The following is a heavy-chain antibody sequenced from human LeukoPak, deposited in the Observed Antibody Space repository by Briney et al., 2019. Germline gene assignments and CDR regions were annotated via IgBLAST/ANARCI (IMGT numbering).Heavy chain of an antibody. V-gene: IGHV1-2*02. CDR1: GYTFTGYY. CDR3: ARDTLSGYDYFY. Sequence: ASVKVSCKASGYTFTGYYMHWVRQAPGQGLEWMGWINPNHGDTNYAQKFQGRVTMTRDTSISTAYMELSRLRSDDTAVYYCARDTLSGYDYFYWGQGTLVTVSS. CDR2: INPNHGDT. J-gene: IGHJ4*02. D-gene: IGHD5-12*01.